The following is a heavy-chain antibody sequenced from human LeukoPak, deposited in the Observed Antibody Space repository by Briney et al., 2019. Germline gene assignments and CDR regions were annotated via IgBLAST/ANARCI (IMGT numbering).Heavy chain of an antibody. CDR3: AKLTWDQDY. Sequence: GGSLRLSCAASGLTFNTYSMSCVRQAPGKGLEWVSTISASGANTYYADSVKGRFTISRDNSKNTLYLQMNSLRAEDTAIYYCAKLTWDQDYWGQGTLVTVSS. J-gene: IGHJ4*02. CDR1: GLTFNTYS. CDR2: ISASGANT. D-gene: IGHD7-27*01. V-gene: IGHV3-23*01.